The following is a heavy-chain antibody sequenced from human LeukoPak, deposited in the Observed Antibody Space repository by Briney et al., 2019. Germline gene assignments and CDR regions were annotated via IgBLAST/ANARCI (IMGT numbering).Heavy chain of an antibody. V-gene: IGHV3-30-3*01. CDR1: GFTFSSYA. CDR3: AKEVGAYYY. CDR2: ISYDGSNK. D-gene: IGHD1-26*01. Sequence: GRSLRLSCAASGFTFSSYAMHWVRQAPGKGLEWVAVISYDGSNKYYADSVKGRFTISRDNSKNTLYLQMNSLRAEDTAVYYCAKEVGAYYYWGQGTLVTVSS. J-gene: IGHJ4*02.